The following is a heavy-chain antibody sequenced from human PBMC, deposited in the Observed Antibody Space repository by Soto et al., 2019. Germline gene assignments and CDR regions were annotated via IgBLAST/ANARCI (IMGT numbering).Heavy chain of an antibody. CDR1: RFALTTSGAA. D-gene: IGHD1-26*01. CDR3: VRHYSGSYFDC. CDR2: VYWDDDK. J-gene: IGHJ4*02. V-gene: IGHV2-5*02. Sequence: QITLKESGPTLVKPTQTLTLTCTFSRFALTTSGAAVGWIRQPPGKALEWLALVYWDDDKRYSPSLKSRLTITKDTSKNQVVLTMTNMDPVDTATYYCVRHYSGSYFDCWGQGTLVTVSS.